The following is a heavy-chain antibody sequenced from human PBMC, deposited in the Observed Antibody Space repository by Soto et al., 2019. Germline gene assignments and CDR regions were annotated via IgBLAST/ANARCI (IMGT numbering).Heavy chain of an antibody. D-gene: IGHD2-8*01. CDR1: GGSISSGGYS. CDR2: IYHSGST. Sequence: TLSLTCAVSGGSISSGGYSWSWIRQPPGKGLEWIGYIYHSGSTYYNPSLERRVTISMDTSKNAFSLNLSSVTADDTAVYYCARGIWNIEGMIYGFYFDPWGPGTLVTVSS. J-gene: IGHJ5*02. CDR3: ARGIWNIEGMIYGFYFDP. V-gene: IGHV4-30-2*01.